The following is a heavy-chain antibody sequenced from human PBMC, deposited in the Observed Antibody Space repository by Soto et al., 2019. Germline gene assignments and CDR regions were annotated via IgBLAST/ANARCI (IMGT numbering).Heavy chain of an antibody. Sequence: GGSLRLSCAASGFTFSSYAMSWVRQAPGKGLEWVSAISGSGGSTYYADSVKGRFTISRDNSKNTLYLQMNSLRAEDTAVYYCAKGRDCSGGSCYLHYYYGMDVWGQGTTVTVSS. CDR2: ISGSGGST. J-gene: IGHJ6*02. CDR3: AKGRDCSGGSCYLHYYYGMDV. D-gene: IGHD2-15*01. V-gene: IGHV3-23*01. CDR1: GFTFSSYA.